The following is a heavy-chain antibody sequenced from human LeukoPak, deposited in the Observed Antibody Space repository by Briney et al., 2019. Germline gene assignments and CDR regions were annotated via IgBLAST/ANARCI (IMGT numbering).Heavy chain of an antibody. CDR3: ASELGYCSGGSCY. Sequence: ASVKVSCKASGYTFTGYYMHWVRQAPGQGLEWMGWINPNSGGTNYAQKFQGRATMTRDTSISTAYMELSRLRSDDTAVYYCASELGYCSGGSCYWGQGTLVTVSS. CDR1: GYTFTGYY. V-gene: IGHV1-2*02. CDR2: INPNSGGT. D-gene: IGHD2-15*01. J-gene: IGHJ4*02.